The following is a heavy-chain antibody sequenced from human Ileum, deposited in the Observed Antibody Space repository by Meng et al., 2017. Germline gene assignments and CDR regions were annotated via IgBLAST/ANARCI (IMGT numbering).Heavy chain of an antibody. V-gene: IGHV4-34*01. CDR1: GGSFSANY. CDR2: INHNGNT. Sequence: QVQLQQWGAGLWKPSETLSLTGVVYGGSFSANYWTWIRQPPGKGLEWIGGINHNGNTNYKPSLKSRVTISVDTSKKQFSLRLTSVTAADTAVYYCASARYDNWGQGTLVTVSS. J-gene: IGHJ4*02. CDR3: ASARYDN.